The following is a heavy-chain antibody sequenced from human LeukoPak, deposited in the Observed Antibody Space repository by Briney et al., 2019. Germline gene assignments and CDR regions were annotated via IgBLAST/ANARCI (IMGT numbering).Heavy chain of an antibody. V-gene: IGHV1-69*05. CDR2: IIPIFGTA. CDR3: ARRITIFGGGWFDP. D-gene: IGHD3-3*01. CDR1: GGTFSSYA. J-gene: IGHJ5*02. Sequence: ASVKVSCKASGGTFSSYAISWVRQAPGQGLEWMGGIIPIFGTANYAQKFQGRVTITTDESTSTAYMELSSLRSEGTAVYYCARRITIFGGGWFDPWGQGTLVTVSS.